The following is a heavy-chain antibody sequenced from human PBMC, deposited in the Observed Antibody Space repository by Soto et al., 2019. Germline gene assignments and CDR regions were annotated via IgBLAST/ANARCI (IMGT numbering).Heavy chain of an antibody. Sequence: QVQLVESGGGVVQPGRSLRLSCAASGFIFSTYVMHWVRQAPGKGLEWVAVIWYDGSNERYADSVNGRFTISRDNSKNTLYLQMNGLRDEDTAVYYCAREVPAAGHNDYWGQGTLVTVSS. J-gene: IGHJ4*02. D-gene: IGHD6-13*01. CDR3: AREVPAAGHNDY. CDR2: IWYDGSNE. CDR1: GFIFSTYV. V-gene: IGHV3-33*01.